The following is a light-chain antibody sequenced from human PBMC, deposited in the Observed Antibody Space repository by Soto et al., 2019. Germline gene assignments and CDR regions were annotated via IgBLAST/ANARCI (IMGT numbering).Light chain of an antibody. CDR3: SSYAGSYVV. Sequence: QSALTQPPSASGSPGQSVTISCTGTSSDVGGYNYVSWYQQHPGKAPKLMIYEVSKRPSGVPDRFSGSKSGNTASLTVSGLQDEDEADYYCSSYAGSYVVFGGGTKLTVL. J-gene: IGLJ2*01. CDR2: EVS. CDR1: SSDVGGYNY. V-gene: IGLV2-8*01.